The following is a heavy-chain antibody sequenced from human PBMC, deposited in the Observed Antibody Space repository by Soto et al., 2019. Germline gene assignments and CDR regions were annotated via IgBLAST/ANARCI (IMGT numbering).Heavy chain of an antibody. V-gene: IGHV1-18*01. CDR2: ISVYNGNT. CDR1: GYTFTSYG. CDR3: AQARDYDVTAFDY. J-gene: IGHJ4*02. D-gene: IGHD4-17*01. Sequence: QVQLVQSGVEVKKPGASVKVSCKASGYTFTSYGISWVRQAPGQGLEWMGWISVYNGNTNYAQKFQGRATMTTDTSTGTDYLERRKPTTDDTAVYYGAQARDYDVTAFDYWGQGTLVTVSS.